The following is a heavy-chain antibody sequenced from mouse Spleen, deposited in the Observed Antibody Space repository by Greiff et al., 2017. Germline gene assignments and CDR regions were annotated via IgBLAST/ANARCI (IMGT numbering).Heavy chain of an antibody. V-gene: IGHV5-6-5*01. J-gene: IGHJ3*01. CDR1: GFTFSSYA. CDR3: ARDPCFAY. CDR2: ISSGGST. Sequence: EVMLVESGGGLVKPGGSLKLSCAASGFTFSSYAMSWVRQTPEKRLEWVASISSGGSTYYPDSVKGRFTISRDNARNILYLQMSSLRSEDTAMYYCARDPCFAYWGQGTLVTVSA.